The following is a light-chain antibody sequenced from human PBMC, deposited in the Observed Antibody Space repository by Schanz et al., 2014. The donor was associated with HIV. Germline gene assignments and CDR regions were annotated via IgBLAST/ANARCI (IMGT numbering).Light chain of an antibody. CDR1: QSINSNF. CDR2: ANS. Sequence: EIVLTQSPGTLSVSPGERATLSCSASQSINSNFLGWYQQKLGQAPRLLVYANSFRATGVPDRFSGTGSGTDFTLTISRLEPDDFAVYYCQQYNNWPPTFGPGTKVDFK. CDR3: QQYNNWPPT. V-gene: IGKV3-20*01. J-gene: IGKJ3*01.